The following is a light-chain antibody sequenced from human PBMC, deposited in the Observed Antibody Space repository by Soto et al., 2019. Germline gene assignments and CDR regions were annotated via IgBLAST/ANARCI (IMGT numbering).Light chain of an antibody. J-gene: IGLJ1*01. Sequence: QSVLTQPRSASGSPGQSVTISCTGTSSDVGAYDYVSWYQQQPGKAPKLMIYEINKRPSEVPDRFSGSKSGNTASLTVSGLQAEDEADYYCSSFAGSNNFPYVFGTGTKVTVL. CDR3: SSFAGSNNFPYV. CDR1: SSDVGAYDY. V-gene: IGLV2-8*01. CDR2: EIN.